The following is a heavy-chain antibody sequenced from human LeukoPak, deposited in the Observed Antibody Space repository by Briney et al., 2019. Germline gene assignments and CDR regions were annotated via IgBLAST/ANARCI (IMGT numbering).Heavy chain of an antibody. V-gene: IGHV1-46*01. D-gene: IGHD1-7*01. CDR1: GYTFTSYY. Sequence: ASVKVSCKASGYTFTSYYMHWVRQAPGQGLEWMGIINPSGGSTSYAQKFQGRVTISVDKSKNQFSLKLSSVTAADTAVYYCARGRLELNYWGQGTLVTVSS. CDR3: ARGRLELNY. CDR2: INPSGGST. J-gene: IGHJ4*02.